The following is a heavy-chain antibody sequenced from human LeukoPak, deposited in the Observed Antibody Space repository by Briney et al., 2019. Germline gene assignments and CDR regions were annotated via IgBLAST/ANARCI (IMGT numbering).Heavy chain of an antibody. D-gene: IGHD1-26*01. J-gene: IGHJ4*02. CDR3: ASKNSGSHDY. CDR2: ISSSSSYI. CDR1: GFTFSSYG. Sequence: GGSLRLSCAASGFTFSSYGMHWVRQAPGKGLEWVSSISSSSSYIYYADSVKGRFTISRDNAKNSLYLQMNSLRAEDTAVYYCASKNSGSHDYWGQGTLVTVSS. V-gene: IGHV3-21*01.